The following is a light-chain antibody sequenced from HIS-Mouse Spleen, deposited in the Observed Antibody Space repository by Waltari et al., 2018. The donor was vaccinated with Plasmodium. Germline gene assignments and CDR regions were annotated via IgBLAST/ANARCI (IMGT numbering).Light chain of an antibody. V-gene: IGLV2-11*01. Sequence: QSALPQPRSVSGSPGQSVTISCTRTSSDVGGYNYLSWYQQHPGKAPKLMIYDVSKRPSGVPDRFSGSKSGNTASLTISGLQAEDEADYYCCSYAGSYTYVFGTGTKVTVL. CDR2: DVS. J-gene: IGLJ1*01. CDR1: SSDVGGYNY. CDR3: CSYAGSYTYV.